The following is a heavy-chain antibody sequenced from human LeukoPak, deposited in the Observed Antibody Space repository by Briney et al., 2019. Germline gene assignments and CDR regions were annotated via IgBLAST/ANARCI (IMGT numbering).Heavy chain of an antibody. J-gene: IGHJ4*02. Sequence: PGGSLRLSCAASGFTFSSYAMHWVRQAPGKRLEWVALISYDGSNKYYAESVKGRFSISRDNSKNTLYLQMNSLRAEDTAVYYCAKVGLPVTTILDYFDYWGQGTLVTVSS. CDR2: ISYDGSNK. D-gene: IGHD4-11*01. CDR1: GFTFSSYA. CDR3: AKVGLPVTTILDYFDY. V-gene: IGHV3-30*04.